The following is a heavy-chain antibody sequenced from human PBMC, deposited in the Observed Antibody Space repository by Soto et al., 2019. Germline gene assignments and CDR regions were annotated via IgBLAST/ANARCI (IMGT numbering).Heavy chain of an antibody. CDR2: IDSSTGVNT. D-gene: IGHD6-19*01. V-gene: IGHV3-23*04. CDR3: ARPLVAVARTRWFDP. J-gene: IGHJ5*02. CDR1: GFTFSSFA. Sequence: EVQLAESGGGLVQPGGSLRLSCAASGFTFSSFAMSWVRQAPGKGLEWVSAIDSSTGVNTYYADSVKGRFTIPRDDSRSTLYLQMNSLRVDDTAVYYCARPLVAVARTRWFDPWGQGILVTVSS.